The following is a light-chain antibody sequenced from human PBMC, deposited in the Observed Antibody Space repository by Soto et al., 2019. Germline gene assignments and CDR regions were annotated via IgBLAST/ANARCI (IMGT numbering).Light chain of an antibody. J-gene: IGKJ2*01. V-gene: IGKV3D-20*01. Sequence: IVLTQSPATLSLSPGDRATLSSGASQSVSSRYLDWYQQKPGLAPRLLIYDASTRATGIPDRFSGSWSGTDFTLTISRLEPEDFAMYYCHQYGNFPPNPFGQGTKLEIK. CDR2: DAS. CDR1: QSVSSRY. CDR3: HQYGNFPPNP.